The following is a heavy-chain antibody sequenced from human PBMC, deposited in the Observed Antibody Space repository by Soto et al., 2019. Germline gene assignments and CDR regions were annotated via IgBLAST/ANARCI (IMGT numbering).Heavy chain of an antibody. D-gene: IGHD3-3*01. Sequence: GGSLRLSCAASGFTISSYDMHWVRQVIGKGLEWVSTIGTAGDTYYSGSVKGRFTISRENAKNSLYLQMNSLRAEDTAVYYCTRDRQIYRFYYYGMDVWGQGTAVTVSS. CDR1: GFTISSYD. CDR3: TRDRQIYRFYYYGMDV. CDR2: IGTAGDT. V-gene: IGHV3-13*01. J-gene: IGHJ6*02.